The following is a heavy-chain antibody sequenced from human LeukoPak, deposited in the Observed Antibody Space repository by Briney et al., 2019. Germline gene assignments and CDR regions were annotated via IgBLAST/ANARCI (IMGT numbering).Heavy chain of an antibody. CDR3: ARVSESGNSDY. CDR1: GFNFTGYG. CDR2: IWYDGKNK. Sequence: GGSLRLSSAASGFNFTGYGIHWVRQVPGKGLNWVAVIWYDGKNKHYADSVKGRFTISRDTSKNTVYLQMNSLRAEDTAVYYCARVSESGNSDYWGQGTLVTVSS. D-gene: IGHD4-23*01. J-gene: IGHJ4*02. V-gene: IGHV3-33*01.